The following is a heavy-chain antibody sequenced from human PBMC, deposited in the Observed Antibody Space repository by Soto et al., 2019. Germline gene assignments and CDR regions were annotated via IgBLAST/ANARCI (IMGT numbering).Heavy chain of an antibody. J-gene: IGHJ6*02. D-gene: IGHD2-15*01. Sequence: GGSLRLSCAASGFTFSSYGMHWVRQAPGKGLEWVAVIWYDGSNKYYADSVKGRFTISRDNSKNTLYLQMNSLRAEDTAVYYCARDLLGYCSGGSCYSGPNYYYYGMDVWGQGTTVTVSS. CDR1: GFTFSSYG. V-gene: IGHV3-33*01. CDR3: ARDLLGYCSGGSCYSGPNYYYYGMDV. CDR2: IWYDGSNK.